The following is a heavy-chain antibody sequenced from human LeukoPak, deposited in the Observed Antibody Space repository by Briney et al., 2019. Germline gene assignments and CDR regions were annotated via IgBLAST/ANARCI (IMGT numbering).Heavy chain of an antibody. D-gene: IGHD3-16*01. CDR2: INTNTGNP. J-gene: IGHJ6*02. Sequence: ASVKVSCRASGYTFTNYGVNWVRQAPGQGLEWMGWINTNTGNPTYAQGFTGRFVFSLDTSVSTAYLQISSLKAEDTAVYYCAREWGRSRHYGMDVWGQGTTVTVSS. CDR1: GYTFTNYG. CDR3: AREWGRSRHYGMDV. V-gene: IGHV7-4-1*02.